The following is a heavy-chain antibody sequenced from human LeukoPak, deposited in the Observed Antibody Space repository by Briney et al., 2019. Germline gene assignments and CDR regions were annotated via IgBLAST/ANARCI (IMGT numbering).Heavy chain of an antibody. J-gene: IGHJ6*03. CDR3: AKEREWGIQLSYYYMDV. CDR1: GFTFSRYA. D-gene: IGHD5-18*01. Sequence: PGGSLRLSCAASGFTFSRYAMSWVRQAPGKGLEWVSAISGSGGSTFYADSVKGRFTISRDNSKNTLCLQMNSLRAEDTAVYYCAKEREWGIQLSYYYMDVWGKGTTVTVSS. V-gene: IGHV3-23*01. CDR2: ISGSGGST.